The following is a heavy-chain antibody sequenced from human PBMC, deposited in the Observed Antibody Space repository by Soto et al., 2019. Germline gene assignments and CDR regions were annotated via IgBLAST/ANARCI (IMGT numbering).Heavy chain of an antibody. CDR3: ARDYYDSSGYYPLVAFDI. CDR1: GYTFTSYG. V-gene: IGHV1-18*01. D-gene: IGHD3-22*01. Sequence: GASVKVSCKASGYTFTSYGISWVRQAPGQGLEWMGWISAYNGNTNYAQKLQGRVTMTTDTSTSTAYMELRSLRSDVTAMYSCARDYYDSSGYYPLVAFDIWGQGTMVTVSS. CDR2: ISAYNGNT. J-gene: IGHJ3*02.